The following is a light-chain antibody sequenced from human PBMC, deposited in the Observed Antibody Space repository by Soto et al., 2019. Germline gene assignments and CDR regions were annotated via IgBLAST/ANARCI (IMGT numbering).Light chain of an antibody. V-gene: IGKV3-20*01. CDR2: GAS. CDR3: QQYGSSPLT. CDR1: QSVSSSY. Sequence: EVVLTQSPGTLSLSPGEGATLSCRASQSVSSSYLAWYQQKAGQAPRLLIFGASSRASGIPDRFSGSGSGTDFTLTISRLEPEDFAMYYCQQYGSSPLTCGGGTKVDIK. J-gene: IGKJ4*01.